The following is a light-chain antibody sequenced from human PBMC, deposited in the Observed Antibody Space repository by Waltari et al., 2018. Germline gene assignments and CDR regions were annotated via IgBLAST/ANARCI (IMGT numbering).Light chain of an antibody. Sequence: QSVLTQPASVSGSPGQSITISCSGTSSDIGAYKHVSWYQQHPGKAPKLMIYEVSNRPSGVSNRFSGSKSGNTASLTISGLQADDESHYYCTSFTSSATWVFGGGTKVTVL. CDR1: SSDIGAYKH. J-gene: IGLJ3*02. CDR3: TSFTSSATWV. CDR2: EVS. V-gene: IGLV2-14*01.